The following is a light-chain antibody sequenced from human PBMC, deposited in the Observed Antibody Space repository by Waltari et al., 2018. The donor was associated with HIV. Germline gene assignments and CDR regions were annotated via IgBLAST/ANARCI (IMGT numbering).Light chain of an antibody. J-gene: IGLJ2*01. CDR1: SSNIGAGYD. CDR3: QSYDTSLSGVV. V-gene: IGLV1-40*01. CDR2: ANN. Sequence: QSVLTQPPSVSGVPGQRVTISCTGSSSNIGAGYDVHWYQKLPGTAPKLLILANNQRPSGVPARFSGSKSGTSASLAITGLQTDDEADYYCQSYDTSLSGVVFGAGTKVTVL.